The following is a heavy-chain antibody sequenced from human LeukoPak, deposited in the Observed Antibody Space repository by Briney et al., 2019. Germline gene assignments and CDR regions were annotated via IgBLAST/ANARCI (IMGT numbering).Heavy chain of an antibody. D-gene: IGHD6-13*01. Sequence: SETLSLTCTVSGGSISSYYWSWIRQPPGKGLEWIGYIYYSGSTNYNPSLKSRVTISVDTSKNQFSPKLSSVTAADTAVYYCARSPAAARDEYFQHWGQSTLVTVSS. CDR2: IYYSGST. CDR1: GGSISSYY. CDR3: ARSPAAARDEYFQH. J-gene: IGHJ1*01. V-gene: IGHV4-59*08.